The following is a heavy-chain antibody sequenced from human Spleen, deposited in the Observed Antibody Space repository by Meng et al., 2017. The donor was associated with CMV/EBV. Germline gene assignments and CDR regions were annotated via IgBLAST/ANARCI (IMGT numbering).Heavy chain of an antibody. Sequence: CKDSGCIFSSSTIGWVRQAPGQRLEWMGRIIPIVGVTKSGQRFQGRVTISADNSTRTAYMELRSLTSEDTAMYYCATSRLPAGNWFDPWGQGTLVTVSS. CDR1: GCIFSSST. V-gene: IGHV1-69*02. CDR2: IIPIVGVT. D-gene: IGHD2-2*01. CDR3: ATSRLPAGNWFDP. J-gene: IGHJ5*02.